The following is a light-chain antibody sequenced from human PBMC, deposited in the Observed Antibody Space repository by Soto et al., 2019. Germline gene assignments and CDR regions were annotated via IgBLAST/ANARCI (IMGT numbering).Light chain of an antibody. CDR1: KLGDKL. CDR2: QDS. J-gene: IGLJ1*01. CDR3: QAWDSSTAV. Sequence: SYELTQPPSVSVSPGLTARITCSGDKLGDKLSYWYQQKPGQSPVLVMYQDSKRPSGIPERFSGSNSGNTATLTISGTQSMDEADYYCQAWDSSTAVFGTGTKLTVL. V-gene: IGLV3-1*01.